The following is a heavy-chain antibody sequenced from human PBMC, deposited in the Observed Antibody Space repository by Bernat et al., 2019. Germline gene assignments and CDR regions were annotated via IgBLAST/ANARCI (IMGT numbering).Heavy chain of an antibody. J-gene: IGHJ5*02. CDR3: ARVFHGANAFDP. CDR1: GDSINNYY. CDR2: IHYTGTT. Sequence: QVHLQESGPGLVKPSETLSLTCGVSGDSINNYYWSWIRQPPGKGLEWMGFIHYTGTTTYNPSLKSRLTISVDTSKNHFSLNLNSVTAADTAVYYCARVFHGANAFDPWGQGTLVTVSS. D-gene: IGHD4-17*01. V-gene: IGHV4-59*01.